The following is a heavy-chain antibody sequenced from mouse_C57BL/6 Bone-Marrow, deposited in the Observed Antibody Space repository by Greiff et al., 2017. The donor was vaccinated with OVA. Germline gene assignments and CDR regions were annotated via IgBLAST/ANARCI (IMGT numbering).Heavy chain of an antibody. Sequence: QVQLQQSGPELVKPGASVKISCKASGYAFSSYWMNWVKQRPGKGLEWIGRLYPGDGDPNYNGKFKGKATLTADTSSSTDYMQLSSLTSEDSAVYFCATNLLWGAMDDWGQGTSVTVSS. CDR1: GYAFSSYW. J-gene: IGHJ4*01. CDR2: LYPGDGDP. V-gene: IGHV1-82*01. D-gene: IGHD2-1*01. CDR3: ATNLLWGAMDD.